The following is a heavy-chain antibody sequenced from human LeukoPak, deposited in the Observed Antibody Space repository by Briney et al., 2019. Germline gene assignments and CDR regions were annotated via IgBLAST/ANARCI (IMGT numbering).Heavy chain of an antibody. Sequence: SETLSLTCAVYGGSFSGYYWSWIRQPAGKGLEWIGHIHTSGNTNYNPSLKSRVTISVDTSKNQFSLKLSSVTAADTAVYYCAAIAVAGTPTPNFDYWGQGTLVTVSS. CDR3: AAIAVAGTPTPNFDY. CDR2: IHTSGNT. D-gene: IGHD6-19*01. V-gene: IGHV4-59*10. CDR1: GGSFSGYY. J-gene: IGHJ4*02.